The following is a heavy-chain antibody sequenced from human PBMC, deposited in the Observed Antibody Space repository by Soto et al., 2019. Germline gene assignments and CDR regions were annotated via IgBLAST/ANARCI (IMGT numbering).Heavy chain of an antibody. CDR3: AKGHYYYDSSGYRHFDY. J-gene: IGHJ4*02. CDR1: GFTFSSYA. Sequence: EVQLLASGGGLVQPGGSLRLSCIVSGFTFSSYAVSWVRQAPGKGLEWVSTLRIGGSITYYADSVKGRFTVSRDNSKNTLYLLMNGLRAEDTAVYYCAKGHYYYDSSGYRHFDYWGQGTLVTVSS. D-gene: IGHD3-22*01. V-gene: IGHV3-23*01. CDR2: LRIGGSIT.